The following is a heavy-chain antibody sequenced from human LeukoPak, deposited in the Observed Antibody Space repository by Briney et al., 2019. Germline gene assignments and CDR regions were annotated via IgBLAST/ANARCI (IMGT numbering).Heavy chain of an antibody. D-gene: IGHD1-26*01. Sequence: GGSLRLSCAASGFTFSDYYMSWIRQAPGKGLEWVSYISSSGSTIYYADSVKGRFTISRDNARNSLYLQMNSLRAEDTAVYYCARGAGIVGATTVAFDIWGQGTMVTVSS. CDR3: ARGAGIVGATTVAFDI. CDR1: GFTFSDYY. CDR2: ISSSGSTI. J-gene: IGHJ3*02. V-gene: IGHV3-11*04.